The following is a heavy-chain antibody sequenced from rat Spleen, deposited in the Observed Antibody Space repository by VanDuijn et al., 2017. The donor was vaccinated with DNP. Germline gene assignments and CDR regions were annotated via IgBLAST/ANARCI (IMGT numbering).Heavy chain of an antibody. J-gene: IGHJ1*01. D-gene: IGHD1-2*01. CDR3: ARAKYSSHYWYFDF. CDR1: GFTFNNYW. Sequence: EVQLVESGGDLVQPGRSLKLSCVASGFTFNNYWMTWIRQVPGKGLEWFASITSSGSDTYYPDSVKGRFTISSDNAKNTLYLQMNSLRSEDTATYYCARAKYSSHYWYFDFWGPGTMVTVSS. V-gene: IGHV5-31*01. CDR2: ITSSGSDT.